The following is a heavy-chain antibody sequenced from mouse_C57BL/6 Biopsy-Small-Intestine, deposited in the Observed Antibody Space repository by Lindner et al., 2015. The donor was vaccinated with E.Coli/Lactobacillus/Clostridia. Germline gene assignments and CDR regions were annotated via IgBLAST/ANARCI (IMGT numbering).Heavy chain of an antibody. CDR2: MGWDDKK. CDR3: TRYIFDEAWFAY. J-gene: IGHJ3*01. V-gene: IGHV2-6*01. Sequence: VQLQSLGPDLVQPSQTLSLTCTVSGFSLTNYGVHWVRQPPGKGLEWVGTMGWDDKKYYNSALQSRLSISRVTSKNQVFLKLSSLQTEDTAMYYCTRYIFDEAWFAYWGQGTLVTVSA. CDR1: GFSLTNYG. D-gene: IGHD1-3*01.